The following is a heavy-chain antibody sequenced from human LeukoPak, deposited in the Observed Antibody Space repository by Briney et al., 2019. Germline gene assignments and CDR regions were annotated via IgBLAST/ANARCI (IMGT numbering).Heavy chain of an antibody. Sequence: PGGSLRLSCLASGFTFSVHFMSCVRQAPGKGVEWVANKKQDVSEINYADSVEGRFTISRDNAKTSLYLQMSSLRTEDTAVYYCARYCVITTCQFRGIDFWGQGTLVTVSS. CDR3: ARYCVITTCQFRGIDF. D-gene: IGHD3-16*02. J-gene: IGHJ4*02. CDR1: GFTFSVHF. V-gene: IGHV3-7*01. CDR2: KKQDVSEI.